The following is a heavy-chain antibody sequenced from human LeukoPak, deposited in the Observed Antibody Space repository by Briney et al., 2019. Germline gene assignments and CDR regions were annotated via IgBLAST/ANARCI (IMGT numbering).Heavy chain of an antibody. V-gene: IGHV1-69*04. CDR3: ATRSRNPSLYYFDY. J-gene: IGHJ4*02. D-gene: IGHD1-14*01. CDR1: GGTFSSYA. CDR2: TIPILGIA. Sequence: SVKVSCKASGGTFSSYAISWVRQAPGQGLEWMGRTIPILGIANYAQKFQGRVTITADKSTSTAYMELSSLRSEDTAVYYCATRSRNPSLYYFDYWGQGNLVTVSS.